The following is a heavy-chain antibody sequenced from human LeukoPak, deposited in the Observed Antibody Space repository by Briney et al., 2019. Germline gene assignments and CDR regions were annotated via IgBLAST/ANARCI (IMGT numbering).Heavy chain of an antibody. CDR1: GGSISSGGYS. J-gene: IGHJ4*02. D-gene: IGHD7-27*01. CDR3: ARVSFALGYFDY. Sequence: PSETLSLTCAVPGGSISSGGYSWSWIRQPPGTGLEWIGYIYHSGSTYYNPSLKSRVTISVDRSKNQFSLKLSSVTAADTAVYYCARVSFALGYFDYWGQGTLVTVSS. CDR2: IYHSGST. V-gene: IGHV4-30-2*01.